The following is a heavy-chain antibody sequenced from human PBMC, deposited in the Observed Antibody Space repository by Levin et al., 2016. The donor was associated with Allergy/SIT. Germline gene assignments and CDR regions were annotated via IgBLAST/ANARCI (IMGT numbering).Heavy chain of an antibody. CDR2: IYYSGST. V-gene: IGHV4-59*01. J-gene: IGHJ6*02. D-gene: IGHD6-13*01. Sequence: SETLSLTCTVSGGSISSYYWSWIRQPPGKGLEWIGYIYYSGSTNYNPSLKSRVTISVDTSKNQFSLKLSSVTAADTAVYYCARDASAAGTNGMDVVGPRDHGHRLL. CDR3: ARDASAAGTNGMDV. CDR1: GGSISSYY.